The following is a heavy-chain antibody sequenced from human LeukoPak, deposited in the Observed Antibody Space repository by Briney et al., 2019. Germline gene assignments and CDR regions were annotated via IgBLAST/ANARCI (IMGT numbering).Heavy chain of an antibody. CDR1: GITVSSND. CDR2: IYSGGST. V-gene: IGHV3-66*01. CDR3: ARGPTVQEDLDY. Sequence: GSLRLSCAASGITVSSNDMSWVRQAPGKGLEWVSAIYSGGSTYYADSVKGRFTISRDISKNTLYLQMNSLRAEDTAVYYCARGPTVQEDLDYWGQGTLVTVSS. J-gene: IGHJ4*02.